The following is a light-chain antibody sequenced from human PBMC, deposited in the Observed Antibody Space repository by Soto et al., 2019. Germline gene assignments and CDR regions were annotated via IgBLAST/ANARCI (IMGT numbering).Light chain of an antibody. Sequence: IVMTQSPLSLPVTPGEPASISCRSSQSLLHSNGYNYLVWYLQKPGQSPQLLIYLGSNRASGVPDRFSGSGSGTDFTLKISRVEAEDVGVYYCMQSLQTPITFGQGTRLEIK. V-gene: IGKV2-28*01. J-gene: IGKJ5*01. CDR2: LGS. CDR3: MQSLQTPIT. CDR1: QSLLHSNGYNY.